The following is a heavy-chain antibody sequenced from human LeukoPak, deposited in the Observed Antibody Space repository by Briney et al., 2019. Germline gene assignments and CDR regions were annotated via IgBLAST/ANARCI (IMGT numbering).Heavy chain of an antibody. CDR3: VRIYCTSTSCYGDSYYGMDV. CDR2: ISYSGST. J-gene: IGHJ6*02. CDR1: GDSITSSRHS. V-gene: IGHV4-39*01. D-gene: IGHD2-2*01. Sequence: SDTLSPTCTVSGDSITSSRHSSGWIRPPPGKGLEWIGSISYSGSTYYNPSLKTRVTMSVDTSENQISLKLSSVTAADSTVYYCVRIYCTSTSCYGDSYYGMDVWGQGTTVTVSS.